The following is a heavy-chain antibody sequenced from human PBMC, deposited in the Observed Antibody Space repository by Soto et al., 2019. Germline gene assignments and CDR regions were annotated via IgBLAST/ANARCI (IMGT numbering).Heavy chain of an antibody. Sequence: GGSLRLSCTASGFTFGEYAMSWFRQAPGKGLEWVGFIRSKAYGGTTEYAASVKGRFTISRDDSKSIAYLQMNSLKTEDTAVYYCTSGYYYGSGSPEGGPWGQGTLVTVSS. CDR3: TSGYYYGSGSPEGGP. V-gene: IGHV3-49*03. CDR2: IRSKAYGGTT. D-gene: IGHD3-10*01. CDR1: GFTFGEYA. J-gene: IGHJ5*02.